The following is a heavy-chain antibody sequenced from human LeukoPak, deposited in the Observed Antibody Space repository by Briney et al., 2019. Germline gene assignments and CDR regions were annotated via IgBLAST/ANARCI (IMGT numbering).Heavy chain of an antibody. D-gene: IGHD6-19*01. V-gene: IGHV3-21*01. CDR2: ISSSSSYI. J-gene: IGHJ4*02. Sequence: GGSLRLSCAASGFTFSSYSMNWVRQAPGKGLEWVSSISSSSSYIYYADSVKGRFTISRDNAKNSLYLQMNSLRAEDTAVYYCARARYSSGWYIDYWGQGTLVTVSS. CDR3: ARARYSSGWYIDY. CDR1: GFTFSSYS.